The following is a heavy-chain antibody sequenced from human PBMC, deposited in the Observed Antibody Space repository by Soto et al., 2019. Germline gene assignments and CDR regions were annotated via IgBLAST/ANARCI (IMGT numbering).Heavy chain of an antibody. Sequence: ASVKVSCKASGYTFTSYYMHWVRQAPGQGLEWMGIINPSGGSTSYAQKFQGRVTMTRNTSTSTAYMELSSLRSEDTAVYYCARTAIAAAGTVGYYYYYMDVWGKGTTVTVSS. V-gene: IGHV1-46*01. CDR2: INPSGGST. CDR3: ARTAIAAAGTVGYYYYYMDV. D-gene: IGHD6-13*01. J-gene: IGHJ6*03. CDR1: GYTFTSYY.